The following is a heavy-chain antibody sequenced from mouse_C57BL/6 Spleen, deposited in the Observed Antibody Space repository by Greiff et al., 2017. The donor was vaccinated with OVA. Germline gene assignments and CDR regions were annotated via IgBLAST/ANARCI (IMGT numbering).Heavy chain of an antibody. CDR3: ASRGYYGSSYPYYCDY. J-gene: IGHJ2*01. Sequence: VQLQQPGAELVKPGASVKLSCKASGYTFTSYWMQWVKQRPGQGLEWIGELDPSDSYTNYHQKFKGKATLTVDQSSSTAYMQLSSLTSEDSAVYYCASRGYYGSSYPYYCDYWGQGTTLTVSS. CDR2: LDPSDSYT. D-gene: IGHD1-1*01. CDR1: GYTFTSYW. V-gene: IGHV1-50*01.